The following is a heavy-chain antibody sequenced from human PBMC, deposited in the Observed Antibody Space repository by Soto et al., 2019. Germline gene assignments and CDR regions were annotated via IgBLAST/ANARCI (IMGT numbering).Heavy chain of an antibody. J-gene: IGHJ4*02. Sequence: SETLSLTCTVSGGSISSYYWSWIRQPPGKGLEWIGYIYYSGSTNYNPSLKSRVTISVDTSKNQFSLKLSSVTAAGTAVYYCARRGLVRSFDYWGQGTLVTVSS. V-gene: IGHV4-59*01. CDR3: ARRGLVRSFDY. D-gene: IGHD6-6*01. CDR2: IYYSGST. CDR1: GGSISSYY.